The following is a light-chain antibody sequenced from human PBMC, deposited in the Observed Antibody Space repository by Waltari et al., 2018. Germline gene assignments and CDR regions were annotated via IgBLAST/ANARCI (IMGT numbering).Light chain of an antibody. V-gene: IGLV3-1*01. J-gene: IGLJ2*01. CDR1: KLGVVY. Sequence: SYELTQPPSVSVSPGQTATIPCSGAKLGVVYASWYQQKPGQSPVLVIYQGVRRPSGIPERFSGSNSGNTATLTITGTQSMDDADYYCQAWDSNIVLFGGGTKLTVL. CDR3: QAWDSNIVL. CDR2: QGV.